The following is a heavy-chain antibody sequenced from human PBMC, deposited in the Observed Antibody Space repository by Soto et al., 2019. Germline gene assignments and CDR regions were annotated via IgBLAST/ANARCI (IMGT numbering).Heavy chain of an antibody. CDR2: IYYSGST. CDR1: GGSISSSSYY. D-gene: IGHD3-22*01. V-gene: IGHV4-39*01. CDR3: TGIWDYYHSSGYY. Sequence: SETLSLTCTVSGGSISSSSYYWGWIRQPPGKGLEWIGSIYYSGSTYYNPSLKSRVTISVDTSKNQFSLKLSSVTAADTAVYYCTGIWDYYHSSGYYSGQGTLVIVSS. J-gene: IGHJ4*02.